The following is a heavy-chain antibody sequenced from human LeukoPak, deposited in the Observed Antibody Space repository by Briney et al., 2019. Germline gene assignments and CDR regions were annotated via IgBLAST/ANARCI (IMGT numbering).Heavy chain of an antibody. D-gene: IGHD2-15*01. CDR1: GLTYRNAW. CDR3: TTGGPHISGHPLDY. J-gene: IGHJ4*02. CDR2: IKSNPDGGTT. Sequence: GSLRLSCVASGLTYRNAWMTWVRQAPGKGLEWVGRIKSNPDGGTTDFAASVKGRFFISRDDSKSTLSLQMNSLKIEDTAVYYCTTGGPHISGHPLDYWGQGIPVTVSS. V-gene: IGHV3-15*05.